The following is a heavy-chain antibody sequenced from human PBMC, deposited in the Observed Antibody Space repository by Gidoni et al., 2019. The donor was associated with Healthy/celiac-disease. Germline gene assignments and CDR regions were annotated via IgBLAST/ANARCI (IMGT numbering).Heavy chain of an antibody. CDR1: GFTFSSYG. J-gene: IGHJ4*02. Sequence: QVQLVESGGGVVQPGRSLRLSGAASGFTFSSYGMHWVRQAPGKGLEWVAVIWYDGSNKYYADSVKGRFTISRDNSKNTLYLQMNSLRAEDTAVYYCARGGLRFLEWLHTTLDYWGQGTLVTVSS. V-gene: IGHV3-33*01. CDR2: IWYDGSNK. CDR3: ARGGLRFLEWLHTTLDY. D-gene: IGHD3-3*01.